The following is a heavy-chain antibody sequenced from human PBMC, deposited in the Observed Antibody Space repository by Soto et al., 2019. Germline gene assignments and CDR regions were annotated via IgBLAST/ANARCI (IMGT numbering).Heavy chain of an antibody. V-gene: IGHV3-48*02. J-gene: IGHJ4*02. CDR3: ARGPTRALDY. D-gene: IGHD1-26*01. Sequence: EVQLVDSGGGLVQPGGSLRLSCAASGFTFSSYTMNWVRQAPGKGLEWISYISSSSRTIYYADSVKGRFTISRDNAQNSLYLQMTSLRDEDTAVYYCARGPTRALDYWGQGTLVTVSS. CDR2: ISSSSRTI. CDR1: GFTFSSYT.